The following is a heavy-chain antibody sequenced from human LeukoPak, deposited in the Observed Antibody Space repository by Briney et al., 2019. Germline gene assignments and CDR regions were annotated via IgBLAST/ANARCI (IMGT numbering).Heavy chain of an antibody. V-gene: IGHV1-8*01. CDR3: ARGLEHYGFWSGYYRHLPFYYYGMDV. CDR2: MNPNSGNT. Sequence: GASVKVSCKASGYTFTSYDINWVRQATGQGLEWMGWMNPNSGNTGYAQKFQGRVTMTRNTSISTAYMELSSLRSEDTAVYYCARGLEHYGFWSGYYRHLPFYYYGMDVWGQGTTVTVSS. D-gene: IGHD3-3*01. J-gene: IGHJ6*02. CDR1: GYTFTSYD.